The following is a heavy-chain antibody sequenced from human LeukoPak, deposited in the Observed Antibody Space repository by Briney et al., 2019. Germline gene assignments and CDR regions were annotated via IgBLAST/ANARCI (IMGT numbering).Heavy chain of an antibody. CDR1: GGSFSGYY. CDR2: INHSGST. D-gene: IGHD3-10*01. V-gene: IGHV4-34*01. CDR3: ARHWFSRFFDY. J-gene: IGHJ4*02. Sequence: SETLSLTCAVYGGSFSGYYWSWIRQPPGKGLEWIGEINHSGSTNYNLSLKSRVTISVDTSKNQFSLKLSSVTAADTAVYYCARHWFSRFFDYWGQGTLVTVSS.